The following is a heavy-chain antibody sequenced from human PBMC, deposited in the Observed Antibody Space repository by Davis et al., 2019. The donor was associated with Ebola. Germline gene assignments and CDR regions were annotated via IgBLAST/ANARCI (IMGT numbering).Heavy chain of an antibody. CDR3: ARDPRVLEQRYYYYGMDV. D-gene: IGHD6-25*01. J-gene: IGHJ6*02. V-gene: IGHV3-11*06. CDR2: ISRSSSST. CDR1: GFTFSDYY. Sequence: GGSLRLSCAASGFTFSDYYMSWIRQAPGKGLEWVSSISRSSSSTYYADSVKGRFTISRDNAKNSLYLQMNSLRAEDTAVYYCARDPRVLEQRYYYYGMDVWGQGTTVTVSS.